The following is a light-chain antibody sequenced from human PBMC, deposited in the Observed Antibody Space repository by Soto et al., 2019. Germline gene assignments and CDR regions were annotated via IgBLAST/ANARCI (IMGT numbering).Light chain of an antibody. Sequence: DIQMTQSPSSLSASVGDRVTITCRASKTISTYLNWYQQKPGKAPTLLIYDASSLLSGVPSRFSGSGSGTDFTLTIASLQPEDFSTYYCQQSDSTPYNFGQGTKVEI. CDR3: QQSDSTPYN. J-gene: IGKJ2*01. CDR2: DAS. CDR1: KTISTY. V-gene: IGKV1-39*01.